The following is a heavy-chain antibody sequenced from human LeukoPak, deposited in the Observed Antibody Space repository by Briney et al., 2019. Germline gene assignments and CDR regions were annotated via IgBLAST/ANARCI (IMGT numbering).Heavy chain of an antibody. J-gene: IGHJ3*02. CDR2: INHSGST. D-gene: IGHD1-20*01. Sequence: PSETLSLTCAVYGGSFSGYYWSWIRQPPGKGLEWIGEINHSGSTNYNPSLKSRVTISVDTSKNQFSLKLSSVTAADTAVYYCARRRGMTNDAFDIWGQGTMVTVSS. CDR1: GGSFSGYY. CDR3: ARRRGMTNDAFDI. V-gene: IGHV4-34*01.